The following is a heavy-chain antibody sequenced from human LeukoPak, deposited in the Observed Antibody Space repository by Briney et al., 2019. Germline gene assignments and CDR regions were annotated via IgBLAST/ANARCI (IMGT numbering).Heavy chain of an antibody. Sequence: SETLSLTCAVYGGSFSGYYWSWIRQPPGKGLEWIGEINHSGSTYYNPSLKSRVTISVDTSKNQFSLKLSSVTAADTAVYYCARGPSRSSTRGYYYYYGMDVWGQGTTVTVSS. D-gene: IGHD2-2*01. CDR1: GGSFSGYY. CDR2: INHSGST. V-gene: IGHV4-34*01. J-gene: IGHJ6*02. CDR3: ARGPSRSSTRGYYYYYGMDV.